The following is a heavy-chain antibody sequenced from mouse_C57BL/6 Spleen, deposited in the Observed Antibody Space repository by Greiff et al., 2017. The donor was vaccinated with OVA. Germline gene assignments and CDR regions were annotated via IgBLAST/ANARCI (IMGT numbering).Heavy chain of an antibody. CDR2: IYIGNGYT. V-gene: IGHV1-58*01. J-gene: IGHJ3*01. CDR1: GYTFTSYG. Sequence: EVQLQQSGAELVRPGSSVKMSCKTSGYTFTSYGINWVKQRPGQGLEWIGYIYIGNGYTEYNAKFKGKATLTSDTSSSTAYLQLSSLTSEDSSIYFCARLSWLAYWGQGTLVTVSA. CDR3: ARLSWLAY.